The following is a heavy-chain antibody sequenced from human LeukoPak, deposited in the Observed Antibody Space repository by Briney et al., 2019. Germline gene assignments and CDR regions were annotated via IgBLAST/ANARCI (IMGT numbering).Heavy chain of an antibody. V-gene: IGHV4-31*03. CDR2: IYYSGST. CDR1: GGSISSGGYY. Sequence: PSQTLSLTCTVSGGSISSGGYYWSWIRQHPGKGLEWIGYIYYSGSTYYNPSLKSRVTISVDTSKNQFSLKLSSVTAADTAVYYCARGRIEYSSLYYFDYWGQGTLVTVSS. D-gene: IGHD6-6*01. CDR3: ARGRIEYSSLYYFDY. J-gene: IGHJ4*02.